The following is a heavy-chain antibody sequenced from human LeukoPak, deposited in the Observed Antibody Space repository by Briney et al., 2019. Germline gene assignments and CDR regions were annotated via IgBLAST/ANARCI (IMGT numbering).Heavy chain of an antibody. V-gene: IGHV4-34*01. CDR1: GGSFSGYY. CDR3: ARVEGYCTNGVCYFYYFDY. D-gene: IGHD2-8*01. J-gene: IGHJ4*02. Sequence: SETLSLTCAVYGGSFSGYYWSWIRQPPGKGLEWIGEINHSGSTNYNPSLKSRVTISVDTSKNQFSLKLSSVTAADTAVYYCARVEGYCTNGVCYFYYFDYWGQGTLVTVSS. CDR2: INHSGST.